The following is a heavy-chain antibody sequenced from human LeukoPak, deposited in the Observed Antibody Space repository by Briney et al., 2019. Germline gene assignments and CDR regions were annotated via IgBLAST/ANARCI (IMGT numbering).Heavy chain of an antibody. CDR1: GGSISSSSYY. J-gene: IGHJ4*02. V-gene: IGHV4-39*07. CDR2: IYYSGIT. D-gene: IGHD5-24*01. CDR3: ARVKVKRRGWLQFRDFDY. Sequence: PSETLSLTCTVSGGSISSSSYYWGWIRQPPGKGLEWRGSIYYSGITYYNPSLKTRVTISVDTSKNQFSLRLSSVTAADTAVYYCARVKVKRRGWLQFRDFDYWGQGTLVTVSS.